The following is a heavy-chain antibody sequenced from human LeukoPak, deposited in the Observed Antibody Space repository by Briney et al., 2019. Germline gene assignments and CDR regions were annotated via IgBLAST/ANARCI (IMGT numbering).Heavy chain of an antibody. CDR1: GVSISGGGYF. Sequence: SETLSLTCTVSGVSISGGGYFWTWIRRHPGKGLEWIGYIYYSGTTYFNPSLKSRVTISVDTSKNQFSLNLTSVTAADTAVYYCARQGYYYYYGMDVWGQGTTVTVSS. CDR2: IYYSGTT. V-gene: IGHV4-31*03. CDR3: ARQGYYYYYGMDV. J-gene: IGHJ6*02.